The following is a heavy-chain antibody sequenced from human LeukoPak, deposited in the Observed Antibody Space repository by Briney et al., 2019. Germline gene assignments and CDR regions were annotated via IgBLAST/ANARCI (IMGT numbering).Heavy chain of an antibody. J-gene: IGHJ4*02. V-gene: IGHV3-66*02. CDR2: IYSGGST. CDR1: GFTVSSNY. D-gene: IGHD3-22*01. Sequence: GGSLRLSCAASGFTVSSNYMSWVRQAPGKGLEWVSVIYSGGSTYYADSVKGRFTISRDNSKNTLYLQMNSLRAEDTAVYYCARGETRYYYDSSGYYYRYWGQGTLVTVSS. CDR3: ARGETRYYYDSSGYYYRY.